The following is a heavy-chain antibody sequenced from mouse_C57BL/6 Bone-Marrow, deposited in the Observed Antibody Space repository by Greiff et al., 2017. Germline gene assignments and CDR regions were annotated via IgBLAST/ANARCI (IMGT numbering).Heavy chain of an antibody. V-gene: IGHV5-17*01. CDR2: ISSGSSTI. D-gene: IGHD1-1*01. J-gene: IGHJ4*01. CDR3: ARDYYYGSSHYYAMDY. Sequence: EVMLVESGGGLVKPGGSLKLSCAASGFTFSDYGMHWVRQAPEKGLEWVAYISSGSSTIYYADTVKGRFTISRDNAKNTLFLQMTSLWSEDTAMYYCARDYYYGSSHYYAMDYWGQGTSVTVSS. CDR1: GFTFSDYG.